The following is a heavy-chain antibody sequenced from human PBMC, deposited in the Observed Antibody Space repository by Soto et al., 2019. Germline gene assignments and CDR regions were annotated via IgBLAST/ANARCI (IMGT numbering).Heavy chain of an antibody. CDR1: GFTFSSYA. J-gene: IGHJ3*02. CDR3: AKELAAAGSVGAFDI. Sequence: PGGSLRLSCAASGFTFSSYARSWFRQAPGKGLECVSAISGSGGSTYYADSVKGRFTISRDNSKNTLYLQMNSLRAEDTAVYYCAKELAAAGSVGAFDIWGQGTMVTVSS. V-gene: IGHV3-23*01. CDR2: ISGSGGST. D-gene: IGHD6-13*01.